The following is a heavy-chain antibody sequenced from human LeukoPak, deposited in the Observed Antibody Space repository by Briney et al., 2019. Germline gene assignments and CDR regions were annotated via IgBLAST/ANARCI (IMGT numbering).Heavy chain of an antibody. Sequence: PGGSLRLSCAASGFTFRDYYMSWIRQAPGKGLEWVSYISSSGSTIYYADSVKGRFTISRDNAKNSLYLQMNSLRAEDTAVYYCARDGIAAAGPPDNWFDPWGQGTLVTVSS. CDR2: ISSSGSTI. CDR1: GFTFRDYY. D-gene: IGHD6-13*01. V-gene: IGHV3-11*01. J-gene: IGHJ5*02. CDR3: ARDGIAAAGPPDNWFDP.